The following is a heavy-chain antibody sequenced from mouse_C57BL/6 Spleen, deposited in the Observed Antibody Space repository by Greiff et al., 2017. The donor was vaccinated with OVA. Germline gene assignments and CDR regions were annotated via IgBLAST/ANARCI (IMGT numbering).Heavy chain of an antibody. D-gene: IGHD1-1*01. V-gene: IGHV1-59*01. Sequence: QVQLQQPGAELVRPGTSVKLSCKASGYTFTSYWMHWVKQRPGQGLEWIGVIDPSDSYTNYNQKFKGKATLTVDTSSSTAYMQLSSLTSEDSAVYYCARSGVGVYAMDYWGQGTSVTVSS. CDR2: IDPSDSYT. J-gene: IGHJ4*01. CDR3: ARSGVGVYAMDY. CDR1: GYTFTSYW.